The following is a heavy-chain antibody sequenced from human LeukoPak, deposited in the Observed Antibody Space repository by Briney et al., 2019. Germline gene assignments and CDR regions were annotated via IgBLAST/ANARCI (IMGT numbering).Heavy chain of an antibody. Sequence: GGSLRLSCTASGFTFSSYSMNWVRQAPGNGLDCISSISSSSSYIYYPDSVKGRFTISRDNAKNSLYLQMNSLRAEDTAVYYCAREIGDIVVVPAANDAFDIWGQGTMVTVSS. J-gene: IGHJ3*02. CDR3: AREIGDIVVVPAANDAFDI. CDR2: ISSSSSYI. V-gene: IGHV3-21*01. CDR1: GFTFSSYS. D-gene: IGHD2-2*01.